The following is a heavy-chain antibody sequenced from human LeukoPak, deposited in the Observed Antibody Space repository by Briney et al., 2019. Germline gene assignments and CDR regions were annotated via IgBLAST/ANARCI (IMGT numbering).Heavy chain of an antibody. CDR3: ASSRALSEYGDYVFDY. J-gene: IGHJ4*02. Sequence: ASVKVSCKASGCTFTSYYMHWVRQAPGQGLEWMGIINPSGGSTSYAQKFQGRVTMTRDTSTSTVYMELSSLRSEDTAVYYCASSRALSEYGDYVFDYWGQGTLVTVSS. CDR1: GCTFTSYY. V-gene: IGHV1-46*01. D-gene: IGHD4-17*01. CDR2: INPSGGST.